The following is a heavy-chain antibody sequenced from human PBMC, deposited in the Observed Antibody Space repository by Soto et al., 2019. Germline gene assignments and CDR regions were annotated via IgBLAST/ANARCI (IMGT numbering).Heavy chain of an antibody. D-gene: IGHD3-9*01. Sequence: PLRLSGTASGFTFSSYGMHWVREAPGKGLEWVAVISYDGSNKYYADSVKGRFTISRDNSKNTLYLQMNSLRAEDTAVYYCARGSSYDILTGLFDPWGQGTLVTVSS. CDR1: GFTFSSYG. V-gene: IGHV3-30*03. CDR3: ARGSSYDILTGLFDP. J-gene: IGHJ5*02. CDR2: ISYDGSNK.